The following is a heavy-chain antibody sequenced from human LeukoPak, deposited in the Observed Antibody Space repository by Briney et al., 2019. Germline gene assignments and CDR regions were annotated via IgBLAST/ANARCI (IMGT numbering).Heavy chain of an antibody. Sequence: GGSLRLSCAASGFTFSSYEMNWVRQAPGKGLEWVSYISSSGSTIYYADSVKGRFTISRDNAKDSLYLQMNSLRAEDTAVYYCARHTANYDFWSGRTYYYYMDVWGKGTTVTVSS. D-gene: IGHD3-3*01. CDR1: GFTFSSYE. J-gene: IGHJ6*03. CDR2: ISSSGSTI. CDR3: ARHTANYDFWSGRTYYYYMDV. V-gene: IGHV3-48*03.